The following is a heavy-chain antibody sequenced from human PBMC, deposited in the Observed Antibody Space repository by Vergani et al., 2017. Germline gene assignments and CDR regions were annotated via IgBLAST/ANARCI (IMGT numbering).Heavy chain of an antibody. D-gene: IGHD3-3*01. V-gene: IGHV4-59*01. J-gene: IGHJ6*02. CDR3: ARESITIFGVGRGDYYYYYGMDV. CDR2: IYYSGST. CDR1: GGSISSYY. Sequence: QVQLQESGPGLVKPSETLSLTCTVSGGSISSYYWSWIRQPPGKGLEWIGYIYYSGSTNYNPSLKSRVTISVDTSKNQFSLKLSSVTAAGTAVYYCARESITIFGVGRGDYYYYYGMDVWGQGTTVTVSS.